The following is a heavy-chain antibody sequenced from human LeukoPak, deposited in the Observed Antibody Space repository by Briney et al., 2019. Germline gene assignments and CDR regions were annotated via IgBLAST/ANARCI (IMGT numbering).Heavy chain of an antibody. CDR3: ASSSGSSGLDY. CDR1: GGSISSYY. V-gene: IGHV4-59*08. CDR2: IYYSGST. Sequence: PSETLSLTCTASGGSISSYYWSWIRQPPGKGLEWIGYIYYSGSTNYNPSLKSRVTISVDTSKNQFSLKLSSVTAADTAVYYCASSSGSSGLDYWGQGTLVTVSS. J-gene: IGHJ4*02. D-gene: IGHD6-6*01.